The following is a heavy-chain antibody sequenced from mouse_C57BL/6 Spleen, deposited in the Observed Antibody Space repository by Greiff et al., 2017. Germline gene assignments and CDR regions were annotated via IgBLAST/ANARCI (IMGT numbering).Heavy chain of an antibody. Sequence: VQLLQSGAELMKPGASVKLSCKATGYTFTGYWIEWVKQRPGHGLEWIGEILPGSGSTYYNEKFKGKTTFTADTSSNTAYMQISSLTTEDSAIYYSARSDGNPGYFDVWGTGTTVTVSS. CDR1: GYTFTGYW. J-gene: IGHJ1*03. CDR2: ILPGSGST. CDR3: ARSDGNPGYFDV. D-gene: IGHD2-1*01. V-gene: IGHV1-9*01.